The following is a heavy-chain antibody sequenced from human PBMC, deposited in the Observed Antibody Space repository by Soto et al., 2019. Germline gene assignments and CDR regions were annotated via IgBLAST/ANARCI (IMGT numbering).Heavy chain of an antibody. J-gene: IGHJ4*02. V-gene: IGHV3-23*01. CDR1: GFTFSTYT. CDR2: IIGNGDT. Sequence: EVQLLESGGGLVQPGGSLRLSCAASGFTFSTYTMNWVRQAPGKGLEWVSAIIGNGDTFYADSVKGRFTISRDNSKNTLFLQMDSLRADDTAVYYCATDTRPDGLWNFDYWGQGTLVIVSS. D-gene: IGHD2-21*01. CDR3: ATDTRPDGLWNFDY.